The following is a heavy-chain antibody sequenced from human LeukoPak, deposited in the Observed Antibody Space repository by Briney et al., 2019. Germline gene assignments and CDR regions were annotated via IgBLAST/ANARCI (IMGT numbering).Heavy chain of an antibody. V-gene: IGHV1-2*02. CDR2: IDPNSGGT. J-gene: IGHJ4*02. D-gene: IGHD6-13*01. Sequence: ASVKVSCKASGYTFTAYCMHWVRQAPGQGREWMGWIDPNSGGTRYAQKFQGRVTMTRDTSISAAYMELSRLTSDDTAVYYCARDSIAAAGLYFDYWGQGTLVTVSS. CDR3: ARDSIAAAGLYFDY. CDR1: GYTFTAYC.